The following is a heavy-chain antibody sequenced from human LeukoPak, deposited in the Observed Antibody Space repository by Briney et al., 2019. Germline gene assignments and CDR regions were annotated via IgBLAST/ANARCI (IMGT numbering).Heavy chain of an antibody. CDR2: IKQDGGDK. J-gene: IGHJ4*02. CDR3: VRDLDY. V-gene: IGHV3-7*03. Sequence: GGSLRLSCTASGFTFSSYWMSWVRQAPGKGLEWVANIKQDGGDKYYVDSVKGRFTISRDNAKNSLHLQMNSLRAEDTAMYYCVRDLDYWGQGTLVTVSS. CDR1: GFTFSSYW.